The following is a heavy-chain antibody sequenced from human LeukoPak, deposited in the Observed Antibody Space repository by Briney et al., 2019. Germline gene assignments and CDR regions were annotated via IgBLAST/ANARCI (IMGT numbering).Heavy chain of an antibody. CDR2: ISAYNGNT. CDR3: ARRTPSSSWPYYYYGMDV. V-gene: IGHV1-18*01. CDR1: GYTFTSYG. D-gene: IGHD6-13*01. J-gene: IGHJ6*02. Sequence: GASVKVSCKASGYTFTSYGISWVRQAPGQGLEWMGWISAYNGNTNYAQKLQGRVTMTTDTSTSTAYMELRSLRSDDTAVYYCARRTPSSSWPYYYYGMDVWGQGTTVTVSS.